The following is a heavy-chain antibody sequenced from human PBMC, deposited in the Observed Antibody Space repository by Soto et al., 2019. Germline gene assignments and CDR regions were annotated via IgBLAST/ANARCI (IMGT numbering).Heavy chain of an antibody. J-gene: IGHJ5*02. V-gene: IGHV1-69*13. Sequence: SVKVSCEASGGTFSSYAMCWVRQAPGQGLEWMGGIIPIFGTANYAQKFQGRVTITADESTSTAYMELSSLRSEDTAVYYCALRVVGAAKWFDLWGQGTLVTVSS. CDR3: ALRVVGAAKWFDL. CDR2: IIPIFGTA. CDR1: GGTFSSYA. D-gene: IGHD1-26*01.